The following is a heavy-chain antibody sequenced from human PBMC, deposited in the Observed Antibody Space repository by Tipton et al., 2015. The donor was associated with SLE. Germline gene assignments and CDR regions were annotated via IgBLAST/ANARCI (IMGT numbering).Heavy chain of an antibody. CDR3: AKGRGGSQGFQR. J-gene: IGHJ1*01. D-gene: IGHD1-26*01. Sequence: SLRLSCAASGFIFSTYSMNWVRQAPGKGLEWVTFIRYDGSNKYYTDSVKGRFTISRDNSKNTLGLEMNTLTPDDTAVYYCAKGRGGSQGFQRWGQGTLVTVSS. V-gene: IGHV3-30*02. CDR1: GFIFSTYS. CDR2: IRYDGSNK.